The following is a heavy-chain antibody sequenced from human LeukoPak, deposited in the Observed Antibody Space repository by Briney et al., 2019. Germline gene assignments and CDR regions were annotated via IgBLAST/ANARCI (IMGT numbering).Heavy chain of an antibody. CDR1: GYTFTGYY. CDR2: INPNSGGT. CDR3: ARGRFTLLIVDDAFDI. V-gene: IGHV1-2*02. D-gene: IGHD3-22*01. Sequence: ASVKVSCKASGYTFTGYYMHWVRQAPGQGLEWMGWINPNSGGTNYAQKFQGRVTMTRDTSISAAYMDLSRLTSDDTAVYYCARGRFTLLIVDDAFDIWGQGTMVTVSS. J-gene: IGHJ3*02.